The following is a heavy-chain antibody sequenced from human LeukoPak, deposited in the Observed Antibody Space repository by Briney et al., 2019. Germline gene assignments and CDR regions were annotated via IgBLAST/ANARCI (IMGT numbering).Heavy chain of an antibody. CDR2: INTNSGDT. D-gene: IGHD1-7*01. Sequence: ASVKVSCKASGYTFTGYYMHWVRQAAGQGLEWMGRINTNSGDTKYAQKFQGRVTMTEDTSIRTVYSELSRLKSDDTAVYYCARAPVDNWNYDFWGQGTLVTVSS. V-gene: IGHV1-2*06. J-gene: IGHJ4*02. CDR3: ARAPVDNWNYDF. CDR1: GYTFTGYY.